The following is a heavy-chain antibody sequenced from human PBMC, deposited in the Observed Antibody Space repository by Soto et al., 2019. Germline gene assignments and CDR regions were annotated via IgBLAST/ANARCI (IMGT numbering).Heavy chain of an antibody. V-gene: IGHV3-30-3*01. CDR3: ARDHRDIVDNFDY. CDR2: ISYDGSNK. Sequence: PGGSLRLSCAASGFTFSSYAMHWVRQAPGKGLEWVAVISYDGSNKYYADSVKGRFTISRDNSKNTLYLQMNSLRAEDTAVYYCARDHRDIVDNFDYWGQGTLVTVSS. D-gene: IGHD5-12*01. CDR1: GFTFSSYA. J-gene: IGHJ4*02.